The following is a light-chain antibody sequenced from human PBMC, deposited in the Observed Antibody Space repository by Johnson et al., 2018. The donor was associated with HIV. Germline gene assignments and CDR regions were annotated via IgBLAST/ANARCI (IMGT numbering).Light chain of an antibody. CDR3: GTWDSSLSGYV. J-gene: IGLJ1*01. V-gene: IGLV1-51*01. CDR1: RSNIGDNF. Sequence: QSVLTQPPSVSAAPGQKVTISCSGNRSNIGDNFVSWYQHLPGTAPKLLVYDNSKRPSGIPDRFSATKSGTSATLGITGLQTGDEAAYYCGTWDSSLSGYVFGTGTRVTVL. CDR2: DNS.